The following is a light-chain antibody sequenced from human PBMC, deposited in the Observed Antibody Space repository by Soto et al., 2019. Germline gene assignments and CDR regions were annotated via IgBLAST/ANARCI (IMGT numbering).Light chain of an antibody. J-gene: IGKJ4*01. CDR1: QSVRDN. V-gene: IGKV3-11*01. CDR2: DAS. CDR3: QQRSNWPPVT. Sequence: VMTQSPATLSVSPGERVMFSCRASQSVRDNLAWYQQKRGQAPRLLIYDASNRATGIPARFSGSGSGTDFTLAISSLEPEDFAVYYCQQRSNWPPVTFGGGTKVEIK.